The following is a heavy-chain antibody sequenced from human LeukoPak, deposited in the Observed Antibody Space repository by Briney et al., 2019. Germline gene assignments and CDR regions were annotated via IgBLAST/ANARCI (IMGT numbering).Heavy chain of an antibody. CDR2: IYWNDDK. CDR1: GGSINSYY. Sequence: TLSLTCTVSGGSINSYYWSWIRQPPVKALDLLALIYWNDDKRYSPSLKSRLTITKDTSKNQVVLTMTNMDPVDTATYYCAHMGIAAAGVDDYWGQGTLVTVSS. J-gene: IGHJ4*02. V-gene: IGHV2-5*01. CDR3: AHMGIAAAGVDDY. D-gene: IGHD6-13*01.